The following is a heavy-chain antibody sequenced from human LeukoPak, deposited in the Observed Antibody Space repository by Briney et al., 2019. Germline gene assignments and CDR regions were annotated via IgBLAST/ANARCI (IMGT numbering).Heavy chain of an antibody. CDR1: GGSISSYY. V-gene: IGHV4-4*07. CDR3: ARSHTGCSSTSCPASRTFDY. D-gene: IGHD2-2*01. CDR2: IYTSGST. Sequence: PSETLSLTCTVSGGSISSYYWSSIRQPAGKGLEWIGRIYTSGSTNYNPSLKSRVAISVDTPKNQFSLKLSSVTAADTAVYYCARSHTGCSSTSCPASRTFDYWGQGTLVTVSS. J-gene: IGHJ4*02.